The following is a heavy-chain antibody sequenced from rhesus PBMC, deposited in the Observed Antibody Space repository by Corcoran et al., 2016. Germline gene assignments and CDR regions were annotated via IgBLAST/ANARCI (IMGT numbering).Heavy chain of an antibody. CDR3: ARVRGGSSSYFP. CDR2: IYWNDSK. V-gene: IGHV2-95*01. J-gene: IGHJ4*01. CDR1: GFLISTSGTG. Sequence: QVTLKESGPALVKPTQTLTLTCTFSGFLISTSGTGVGWIRQPPGKALEWLAIIYWNDSKYYSTSLKRKLTISKYTSKNQVVLTMTNMDPVDTATYYCARVRGGSSSYFPWGQGVLVTVSS. D-gene: IGHD6-43*01.